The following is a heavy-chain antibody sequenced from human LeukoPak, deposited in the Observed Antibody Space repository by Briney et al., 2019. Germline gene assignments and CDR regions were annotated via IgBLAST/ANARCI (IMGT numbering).Heavy chain of an antibody. CDR3: ARGPPPDFDF. Sequence: SETLSLTCTVSGDSISSYYWSWIRQPAGKGLEWIGRIHPSGSTNYNPSLKSRVTLSVDTSKNQFSLKLSSVTAADTAVYYCARGPPPDFDFWGRGTLVTVSS. V-gene: IGHV4-4*07. CDR2: IHPSGST. CDR1: GDSISSYY. J-gene: IGHJ4*02.